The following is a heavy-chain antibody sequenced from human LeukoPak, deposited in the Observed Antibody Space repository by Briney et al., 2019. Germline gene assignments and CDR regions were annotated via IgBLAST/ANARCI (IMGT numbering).Heavy chain of an antibody. Sequence: GGSLRLSCAASGFTFSSYAMSWVRQAPGKGLEWVSAISGSGGSTYYADSVKGRFTISRDNSKNTLYLQMNSLRAEDTAVYYCAKDGNLWFGELWTEYFQHWGQGTLVTVSS. CDR1: GFTFSSYA. CDR2: ISGSGGST. CDR3: AKDGNLWFGELWTEYFQH. D-gene: IGHD3-10*01. J-gene: IGHJ1*01. V-gene: IGHV3-23*01.